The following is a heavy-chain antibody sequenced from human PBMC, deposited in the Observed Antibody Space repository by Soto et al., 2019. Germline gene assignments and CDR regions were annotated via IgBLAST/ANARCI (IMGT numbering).Heavy chain of an antibody. CDR1: GGSIRSSSSY. CDR2: ILSSGST. V-gene: IGHV4-39*01. J-gene: IGHJ4*02. Sequence: QLQLQEAGPGLVKPSETLSLTCTVSGGSIRSSSSYWGWIRQPPGKGLESIGSILSSGSTYYNPSLKSTVTISIDTSKNQSSLKLSSVPAADTAVYYCARHVGTKMAGDYCYYWGQGTLVTVSS. CDR3: ARHVGTKMAGDYCYY. D-gene: IGHD1-26*01.